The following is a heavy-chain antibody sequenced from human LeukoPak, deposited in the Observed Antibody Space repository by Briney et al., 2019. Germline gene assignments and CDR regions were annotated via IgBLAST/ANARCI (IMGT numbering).Heavy chain of an antibody. Sequence: SETLSLTCAVSGASISGNYWSCLRQSPEKGLEWIGHIFHDGVTDYNPSLMSRVSIFSDTPKNHFSLRLTSVTAADTAVYYCAKFSRWLPFEYWGQGALVTVSS. CDR1: GASISGNY. D-gene: IGHD5-12*01. V-gene: IGHV4-59*01. CDR3: AKFSRWLPFEY. CDR2: IFHDGVT. J-gene: IGHJ4*02.